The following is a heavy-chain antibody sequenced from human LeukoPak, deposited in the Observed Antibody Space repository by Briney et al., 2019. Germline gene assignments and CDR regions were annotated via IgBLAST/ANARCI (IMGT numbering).Heavy chain of an antibody. CDR1: GGSISSYY. V-gene: IGHV4-59*01. CDR3: ARLGGSRRHYYMDV. D-gene: IGHD3-10*01. Sequence: KTSETLSLTCTVSGGSISSYYRGWIRQPPGKGLEWIGYIFYSGSTNYDPSLKSRVTISVDTSKNQFSLKLSSVTAADTAVYYCARLGGSRRHYYMDVWGKGTTVTISS. J-gene: IGHJ6*03. CDR2: IFYSGST.